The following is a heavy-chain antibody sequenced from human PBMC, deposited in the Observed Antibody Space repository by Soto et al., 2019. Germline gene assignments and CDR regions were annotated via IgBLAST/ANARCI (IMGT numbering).Heavy chain of an antibody. D-gene: IGHD1-26*01. CDR1: GYTFSRSG. Sequence: VQLVQSGAEVKKPGASVKVSCKASGYTFSRSGISWVRQAPGQGLEWMGWISTYNGDTNYAQKVQGRVTMTTDTSTSTAFMELMSLRSDDTAVYYCARSGSVPYYYYGLDVWGPGITVTVSS. V-gene: IGHV1-18*01. CDR2: ISTYNGDT. CDR3: ARSGSVPYYYYGLDV. J-gene: IGHJ6*02.